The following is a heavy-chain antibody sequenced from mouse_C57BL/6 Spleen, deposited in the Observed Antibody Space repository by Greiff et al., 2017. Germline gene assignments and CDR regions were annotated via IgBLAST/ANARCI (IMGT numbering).Heavy chain of an antibody. V-gene: IGHV14-2*01. CDR1: GFNIKDYY. CDR3: ARPYYGGNSYYFDY. Sequence: EVQLQQSGAELVKPGASVKLSCTASGFNIKDYYMHWVKQRTEQGLEWIGRIDPEDGETKYAPKFQGKATITADTSSTTAYQLHSSITSEDAAVYYCARPYYGGNSYYFDYWGQGTSLTVSS. D-gene: IGHD1-1*01. J-gene: IGHJ2*02. CDR2: IDPEDGET.